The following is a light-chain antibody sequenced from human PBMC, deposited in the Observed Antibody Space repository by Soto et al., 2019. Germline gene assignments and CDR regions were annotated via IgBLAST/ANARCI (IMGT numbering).Light chain of an antibody. CDR2: DAS. CDR3: QQYNSYSQK. Sequence: DIQMTQSPSTLSASVGDRVTITCRASQSISSWLAWYQQKPGKAPKLLIYDASSLESGVPSRFSGSGSGTEFTLTISSLQPDDFATYYCQQYNSYSQKFGQGTKWISN. CDR1: QSISSW. V-gene: IGKV1-5*01. J-gene: IGKJ1*01.